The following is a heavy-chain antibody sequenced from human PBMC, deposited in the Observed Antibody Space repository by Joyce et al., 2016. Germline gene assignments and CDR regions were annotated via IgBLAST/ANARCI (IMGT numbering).Heavy chain of an antibody. CDR2: INPSGGST. D-gene: IGHD2-15*01. CDR1: GYTFTNYY. V-gene: IGHV1-46*01. J-gene: IGHJ6*02. Sequence: QVQLLQSGAEVKKPGASVKVSCKASGYTFTNYYIHWVRQAPGQGLEWMGIINPSGGSTDYAQKFQGRVTMTRDTSTSTVYMELSSLTSEDTAVYYCARDLSMVAVNAMDVWGQGTTVTVSS. CDR3: ARDLSMVAVNAMDV.